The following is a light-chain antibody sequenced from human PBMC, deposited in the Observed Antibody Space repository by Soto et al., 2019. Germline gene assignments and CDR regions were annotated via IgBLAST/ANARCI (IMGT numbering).Light chain of an antibody. CDR2: YVS. V-gene: IGLV2-14*01. CDR3: SSNTSSSNVV. CDR1: SSDVGGYNY. J-gene: IGLJ2*01. Sequence: QSALTQPASVSGSPGQSITISCTGTSSDVGGYNYVSWYQQHPGKAPKLMIYYVSNRPSGVSNRFSRSKSGNTASLTISGLQAEDEADYYCSSNTSSSNVVFGGGTKLTVL.